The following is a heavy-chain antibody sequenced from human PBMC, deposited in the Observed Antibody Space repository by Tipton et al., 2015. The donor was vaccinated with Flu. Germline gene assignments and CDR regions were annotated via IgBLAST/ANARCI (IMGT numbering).Heavy chain of an antibody. V-gene: IGHV5-51*03. D-gene: IGHD5-24*01. CDR1: GYTFSSYW. CDR3: VRERNGYFEY. J-gene: IGHJ4*02. CDR2: IYPGDSKT. Sequence: VQLVQSGAEVKKPGESVKISCEGSGYTFSSYWIAWVRQMPGKGLEWMGIIYPGDSKTKFSPSFQGQVTISADKSISTTCLQWSSLKASDTAMYYCVRERNGYFEYWGQGTLVTVSS.